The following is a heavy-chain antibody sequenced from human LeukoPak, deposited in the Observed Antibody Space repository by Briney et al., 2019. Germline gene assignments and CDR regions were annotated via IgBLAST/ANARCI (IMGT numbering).Heavy chain of an antibody. CDR1: GGSIRSHY. CDR2: VHYSGST. J-gene: IGHJ5*01. D-gene: IGHD2-21*02. Sequence: SETLPLTCSVSGGSIRSHYWSWIRQPPGKGLEWIGYVHYSGSTNYNPSLKSRVTISVDTAKNKFYLKLSSVTAADTAVYYCARHETDNWFDSWGQGTLVTVSS. V-gene: IGHV4-59*08. CDR3: ARHETDNWFDS.